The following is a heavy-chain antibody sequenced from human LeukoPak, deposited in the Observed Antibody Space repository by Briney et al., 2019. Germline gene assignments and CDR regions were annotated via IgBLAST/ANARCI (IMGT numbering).Heavy chain of an antibody. J-gene: IGHJ4*02. CDR1: GYTFPNYW. Sequence: GESLRISCEASGYTFPNYWIAWVRQMPGKGLEWMGIIYPGDSDTRFSPSFQGQVTLSAEKSISTTYLQWSSLKASDTAMYYCARLENYYGSSDYWGQGTLVTVSS. CDR3: ARLENYYGSSDY. D-gene: IGHD3-10*01. CDR2: IYPGDSDT. V-gene: IGHV5-51*01.